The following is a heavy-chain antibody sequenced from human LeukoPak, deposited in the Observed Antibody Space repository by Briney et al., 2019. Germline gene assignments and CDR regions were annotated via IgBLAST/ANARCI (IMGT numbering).Heavy chain of an antibody. CDR3: AKSWEYSGYGINDYYFDY. CDR2: ISGSGGST. V-gene: IGHV3-23*01. Sequence: RTGGSLRLSCAASGFTFSSYAMSWVRQAPGKGLEWVSAISGSGGSTSYADSVKGRFTISRDNSKNTLYLQMNSLRAEDTAVYYCAKSWEYSGYGINDYYFDYWGQGTLVTVSS. D-gene: IGHD5-12*01. CDR1: GFTFSSYA. J-gene: IGHJ4*02.